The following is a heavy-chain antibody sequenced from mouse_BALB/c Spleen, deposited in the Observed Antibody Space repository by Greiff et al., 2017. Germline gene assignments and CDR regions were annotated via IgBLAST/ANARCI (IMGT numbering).Heavy chain of an antibody. CDR2: ISSGSSTI. Sequence: EVKLMESGGGLVQPGGSRKLSCAASGFTFSSFGMHWVRQAPEKGLEWVAYISSGSSTIYYADTVKGRFTISRDNPKNTLFLQMTSLRSEDTAMYYCARRFTTGYYYAMDYWGQGTSVTVSS. J-gene: IGHJ4*01. CDR1: GFTFSSFG. V-gene: IGHV5-17*02. D-gene: IGHD1-1*01. CDR3: ARRFTTGYYYAMDY.